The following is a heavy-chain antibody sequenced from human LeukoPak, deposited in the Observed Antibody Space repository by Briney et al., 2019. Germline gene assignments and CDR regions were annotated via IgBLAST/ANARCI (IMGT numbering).Heavy chain of an antibody. CDR2: VYSGGNT. CDR1: GFTVTHNY. V-gene: IGHV3-66*01. J-gene: IGHJ4*02. CDR3: ARGMPRSPGGGFFDY. Sequence: PGGSLRLSCAVTGFTVTHNYMTWVRQAPGKGLEWVSVVYSGGNTYYADSVKGRFTISRDSSQATLYLQMNSLRAEDTAVYYCARGMPRSPGGGFFDYSGQGALVTVSS. D-gene: IGHD3-16*01.